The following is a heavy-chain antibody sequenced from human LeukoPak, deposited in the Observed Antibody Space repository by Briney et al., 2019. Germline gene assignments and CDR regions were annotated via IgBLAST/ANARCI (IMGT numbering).Heavy chain of an antibody. Sequence: GASVKVSCKASGYTFTGYYMHWVRQAPGQGLEWMGRINPNSGGTNYAQKFQGRVTMTRDTSISTAYMELSRLRSDDTAVYYCARSSIVGATTGFDYWGQGTLVTVSS. D-gene: IGHD1-26*01. V-gene: IGHV1-2*06. J-gene: IGHJ4*02. CDR1: GYTFTGYY. CDR3: ARSSIVGATTGFDY. CDR2: INPNSGGT.